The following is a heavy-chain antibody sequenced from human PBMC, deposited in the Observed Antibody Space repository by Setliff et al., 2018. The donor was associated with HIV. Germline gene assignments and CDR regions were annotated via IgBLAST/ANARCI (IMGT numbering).Heavy chain of an antibody. D-gene: IGHD6-13*01. V-gene: IGHV4-39*07. CDR3: ALGSWYDY. CDR1: GGSISSSNYY. Sequence: SETLSLTCTVSGGSISSSNYYWGWIRQPPGKGLEWIGSIYYSGSTYYNSSLRSRVTISVDTSKNQVSLKLNSMTAADTAVYYCALGSWYDYWGQGTQVTVSS. CDR2: IYYSGST. J-gene: IGHJ4*02.